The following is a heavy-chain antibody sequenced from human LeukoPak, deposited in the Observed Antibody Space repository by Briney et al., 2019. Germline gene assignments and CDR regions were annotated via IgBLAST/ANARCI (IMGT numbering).Heavy chain of an antibody. J-gene: IGHJ4*02. CDR2: ISSSSSYI. CDR3: ARDKEVDVRGSYRYFDY. D-gene: IGHD3-16*02. Sequence: GGSLRLSCAASGFTFSSYSMNWVRQAPGKGLEWVSSISSSSSYIYYADSVKGRFTISRDNAKNSLYLQMNSLRAEDTAVYYCARDKEVDVRGSYRYFDYWGQGTLVTVSS. CDR1: GFTFSSYS. V-gene: IGHV3-21*01.